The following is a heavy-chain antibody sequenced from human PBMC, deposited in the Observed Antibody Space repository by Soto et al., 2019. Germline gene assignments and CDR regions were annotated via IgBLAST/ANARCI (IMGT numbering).Heavy chain of an antibody. J-gene: IGHJ5*02. CDR2: MKPSTGNT. CDR1: GYTFTSYD. V-gene: IGHV1-8*01. D-gene: IGHD6-19*01. CDR3: ARGRIIVAGGFDP. Sequence: ASVKVSCKASGYTFTSYDIIWVRQATGQGLEWMGWMKPSTGNTDSAEKFQGRLTMTRNTSISTVYMKLSSLSFEDTAVYYCARGRIIVAGGFDPWGQGTLVTVSS.